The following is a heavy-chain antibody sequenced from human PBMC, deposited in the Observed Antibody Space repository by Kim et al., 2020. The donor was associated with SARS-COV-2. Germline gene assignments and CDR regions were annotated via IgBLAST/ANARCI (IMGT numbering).Heavy chain of an antibody. D-gene: IGHD3-9*01. CDR1: GFTFSNYA. V-gene: IGHV3-23*01. Sequence: GGSLRLSCAASGFTFSNYAIIWVRQAPGKGLDWVSTISHTGGCTYYADSVKGRITISRDNAKKSLYLQMSSLRHEDTAVYYCATAEHGNYVCLVIDWGPG. CDR3: ATAEHGNYVCLVID. J-gene: IGHJ1*01. CDR2: ISHTGGCT.